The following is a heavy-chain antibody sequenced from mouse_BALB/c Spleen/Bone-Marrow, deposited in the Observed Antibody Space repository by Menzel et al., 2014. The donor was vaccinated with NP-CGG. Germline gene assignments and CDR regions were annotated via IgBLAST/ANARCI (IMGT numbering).Heavy chain of an antibody. CDR3: ARPENYDAMDY. V-gene: IGHV1-7*01. Sequence: QVQLQQSGVELAKPGASVKMSCKASGYTFTSYWMHWVKQRPGQGLEWIGYINPSTGYTEYNQKFKDKATLTADKSSSTAYMQLSSLTSEDSAVYYCARPENYDAMDYWGQGTSVTVSS. J-gene: IGHJ4*01. CDR2: INPSTGYT. CDR1: GYTFTSYW.